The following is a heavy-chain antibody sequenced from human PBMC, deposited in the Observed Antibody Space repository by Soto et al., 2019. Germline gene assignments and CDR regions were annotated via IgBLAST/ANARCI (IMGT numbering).Heavy chain of an antibody. V-gene: IGHV4-61*01. D-gene: IGHD3-10*01. CDR1: GGSVSSGSYY. J-gene: IGHJ5*02. CDR3: ARGCYGSGSYYNVDWFDP. CDR2: IYYRGRT. Sequence: QVQLQESGPGLVKPSETLSLTCTVSGGSVSSGSYYWSWIRHPPGKGLEWIGYIYYRGRTNYNPSLKSRVTLSVDTSKNQSSLTMSSVTAADTAVYYCARGCYGSGSYYNVDWFDPWGQGTLVTVSP.